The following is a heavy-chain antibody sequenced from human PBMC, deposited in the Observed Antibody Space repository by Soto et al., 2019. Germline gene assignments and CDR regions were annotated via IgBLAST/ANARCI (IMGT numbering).Heavy chain of an antibody. CDR3: AQGYTHSFTTRHCPDL. V-gene: IGHV4-39*01. CDR1: GGSTIRSDFH. D-gene: IGHD5-12*01. J-gene: IGHJ2*01. CDR2: IFYLGSS. Sequence: SETLSLTCTVSGGSTIRSDFHWGWVRQPPGKGLEWIGSIFYLGSSYYNPSLKSRVTMFVDASKNQFSLRLRSVTAADTALYFGAQGYTHSFTTRHCPDL.